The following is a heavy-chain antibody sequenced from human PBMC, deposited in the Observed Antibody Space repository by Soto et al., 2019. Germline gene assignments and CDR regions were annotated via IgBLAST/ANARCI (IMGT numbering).Heavy chain of an antibody. D-gene: IGHD1-26*01. J-gene: IGHJ4*02. CDR1: GYTFTGYF. CDR2: ISPHSGGT. Sequence: ASVKVSCKASGYTFTGYFMHWVRQAPGQGLEWMGWISPHSGGTHYAQKFQGRVTMTRDTFISTAYMELNRVRSDDTAVYFCARDPCGSYAYWGQGTLVTVSS. V-gene: IGHV1-2*02. CDR3: ARDPCGSYAY.